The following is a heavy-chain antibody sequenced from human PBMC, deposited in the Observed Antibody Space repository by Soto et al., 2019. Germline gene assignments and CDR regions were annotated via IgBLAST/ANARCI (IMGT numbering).Heavy chain of an antibody. J-gene: IGHJ5*02. V-gene: IGHV1-3*01. D-gene: IGHD5-12*01. CDR2: IDAGRGDT. CDR3: ARAPVYSKTWQGLFDP. CDR1: GYTFTNYA. Sequence: QVHLVQSGAEVKKPGASVKVSCKASGYTFTNYAIHWVRQAPGQRLECMGWIDAGRGDTRHSQKFQGRVTITRDTSASTAYMELSSLTYEDTAVYFCARAPVYSKTWQGLFDPWGQGTLVTVSS.